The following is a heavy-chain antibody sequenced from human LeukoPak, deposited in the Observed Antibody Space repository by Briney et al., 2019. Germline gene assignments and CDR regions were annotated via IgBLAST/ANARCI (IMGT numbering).Heavy chain of an antibody. CDR1: GFTFSSYA. CDR3: AKHDYSNFYYFDY. J-gene: IGHJ4*02. V-gene: IGHV3-23*01. Sequence: PGGSLRLSCAASGFTFSSYAMSWVRQAPGKGLEWVSAISGSGGSTYYADSVKGRFTISRDNSKNTLYLQMNSLRAEDKAVYYCAKHDYSNFYYFDYWGQGTLVTVSS. CDR2: ISGSGGST. D-gene: IGHD4-11*01.